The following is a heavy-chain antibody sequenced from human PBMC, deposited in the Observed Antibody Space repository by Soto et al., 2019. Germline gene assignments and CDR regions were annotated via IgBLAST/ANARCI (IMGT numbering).Heavy chain of an antibody. D-gene: IGHD2-15*01. CDR3: AREYGYCSGGSCYSFPPDY. Sequence: GSLRLSCAASGFTFSSYSMNWVRQAPGKGLEWVSSISSSSSYIYYADSVKGRFTISRDNAKNSLYLQMNSLRAEDTAVYYCAREYGYCSGGSCYSFPPDYWGQGTLVTVSS. J-gene: IGHJ4*02. CDR1: GFTFSSYS. CDR2: ISSSSSYI. V-gene: IGHV3-21*01.